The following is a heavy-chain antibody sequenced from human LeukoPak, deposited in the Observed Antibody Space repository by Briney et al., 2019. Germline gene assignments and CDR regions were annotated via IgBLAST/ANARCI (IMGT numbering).Heavy chain of an antibody. V-gene: IGHV4-30-4*01. D-gene: IGHD1-26*01. CDR2: IYYSGST. Sequence: SETLSLTCTVSGGSISSGDYYWSWIRQPPGKGLEWIGYIYYSGSTYYNPSLKSRVTISVDTSKNQFSLQLNSVTPEDTAVYYCARGEWKLLSHYWYFDLWGRGTLVTVSS. CDR3: ARGEWKLLSHYWYFDL. CDR1: GGSISSGDYY. J-gene: IGHJ2*01.